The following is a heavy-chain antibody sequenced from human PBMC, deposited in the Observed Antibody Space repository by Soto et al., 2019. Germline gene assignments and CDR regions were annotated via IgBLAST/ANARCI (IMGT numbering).Heavy chain of an antibody. V-gene: IGHV4-30-4*02. CDR2: IYYSGNT. CDR1: GGSISSGDYY. D-gene: IGHD3-3*01. CDR3: ARGGLRFLEWLAYGMDV. Sequence: PSETLSLTCTVSGGSISSGDYYWSWIRQPPGKGLEWIGYIYYSGNTNYNPSPKSRVTISIDTSKNQFSLKLNSVTAEDTAVYYCARGGLRFLEWLAYGMDVWGQGTTVTV. J-gene: IGHJ6*02.